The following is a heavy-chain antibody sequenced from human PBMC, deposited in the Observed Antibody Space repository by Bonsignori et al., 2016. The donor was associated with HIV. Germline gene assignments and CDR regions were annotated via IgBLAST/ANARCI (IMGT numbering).Heavy chain of an antibody. J-gene: IGHJ4*02. D-gene: IGHD5-18*01. V-gene: IGHV3-30-3*01. CDR3: ARGRLQRFFDY. Sequence: VRQAPGKGLEWVAVISYDGSNKYYADSVKGRFTISRDNSKNTLYLQMNSLRAEDTAVYYCARGRLQRFFDYWGQGTLVTVSS. CDR2: ISYDGSNK.